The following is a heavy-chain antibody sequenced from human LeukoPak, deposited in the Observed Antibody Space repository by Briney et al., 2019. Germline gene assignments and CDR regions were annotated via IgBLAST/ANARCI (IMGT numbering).Heavy chain of an antibody. Sequence: GRSLRLSCAASGFTFSSYGMHWVRQAPGKGLECVAVMSHDGSVKIYADSVQGRFTISRDNSKNTLYLQLSSLRAEDTAVYHCARPREAGSSSGWYFDKWGQGTLVTVSS. CDR3: ARPREAGSSSGWYFDK. CDR1: GFTFSSYG. J-gene: IGHJ4*02. V-gene: IGHV3-30*03. D-gene: IGHD6-19*01. CDR2: MSHDGSVK.